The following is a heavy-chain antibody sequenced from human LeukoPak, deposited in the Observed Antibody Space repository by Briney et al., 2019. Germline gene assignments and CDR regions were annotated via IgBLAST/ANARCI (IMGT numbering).Heavy chain of an antibody. J-gene: IGHJ2*01. CDR3: AGGGDSLYWYFSL. CDR2: VYATGST. V-gene: IGHV4-4*07. Sequence: SETLSLTCTVSGGSVSNYFWSWIRQPAGKRLEWIGRVYATGSTNYNPSLKSRVTMSIDTSKNQFSLKLTSVTAADTAVYYWAGGGDSLYWYFSLWGRGTLVTVSS. CDR1: GGSVSNYF. D-gene: IGHD3-16*01.